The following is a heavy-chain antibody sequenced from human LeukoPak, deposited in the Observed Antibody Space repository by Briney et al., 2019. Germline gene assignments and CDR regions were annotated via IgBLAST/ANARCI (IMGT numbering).Heavy chain of an antibody. CDR2: INPNSGGT. CDR1: GYAFTSCG. CDR3: ARGAMALIQFDY. Sequence: ASVKVSCKASGYAFTSCGISWVRQAPGQGLEWMGWINPNSGGTNYAQKFQGRVTMTRDTSISTAYMELSRLRSDDTAVYYCARGAMALIQFDYWGQGTLVTVSS. J-gene: IGHJ4*02. V-gene: IGHV1-2*02. D-gene: IGHD5-18*01.